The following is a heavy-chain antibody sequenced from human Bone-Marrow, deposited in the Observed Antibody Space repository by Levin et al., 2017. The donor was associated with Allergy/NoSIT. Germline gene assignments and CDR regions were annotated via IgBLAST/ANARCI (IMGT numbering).Heavy chain of an antibody. CDR1: GYPFTTYD. J-gene: IGHJ6*02. CDR2: VNPDNGDT. V-gene: IGHV1-8*01. D-gene: IGHD1-26*01. Sequence: GGSLRLSCKASGYPFTTYDINWVRQAPGQGLEWLGWVNPDNGDTEYAQKFQGRVTMTRNTSFSTAYMELSSLRFEDTAVYYCARAEFIYRSSGSRNFHYYGLDVWGQGTTVTVSS. CDR3: ARAEFIYRSSGSRNFHYYGLDV.